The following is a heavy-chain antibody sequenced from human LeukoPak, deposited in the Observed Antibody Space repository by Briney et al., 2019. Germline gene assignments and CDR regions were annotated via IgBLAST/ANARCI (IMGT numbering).Heavy chain of an antibody. CDR1: GFTFSSHA. J-gene: IGHJ4*02. V-gene: IGHV3-23*01. CDR2: MSGSGGTT. D-gene: IGHD3-22*01. CDR3: AQSYYYDSRGAYYFDC. Sequence: GGSLRLSCAASGFTFSSHAMSWVRQAPGKGLEWVSGMSGSGGTTNYADSVKGRFTISRDNSKNTLYLQMDSLRAEDTAEYYCAQSYYYDSRGAYYFDCWGQGALVTVSS.